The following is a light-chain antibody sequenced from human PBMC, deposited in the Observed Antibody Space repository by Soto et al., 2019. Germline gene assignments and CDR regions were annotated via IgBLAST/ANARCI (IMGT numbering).Light chain of an antibody. Sequence: EIVLTQSPGTLSLSPGERATLSCRASQSVSSSYLAWYHQKPGQAPRLLIYGASSRATGIPDRFSGSGSGTHFTLNISRLEHAAFEVCCCQPYGGSPYTFGQRNKLAIK. J-gene: IGKJ2*01. CDR1: QSVSSSY. V-gene: IGKV3-20*01. CDR2: GAS. CDR3: QPYGGSPYT.